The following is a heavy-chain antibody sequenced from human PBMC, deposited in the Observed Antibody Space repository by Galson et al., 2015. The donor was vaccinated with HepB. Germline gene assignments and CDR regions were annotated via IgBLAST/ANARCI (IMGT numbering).Heavy chain of an antibody. CDR1: GFTFSSYA. D-gene: IGHD2-2*01. CDR2: ISGSGGST. Sequence: SLRLSCAASGFTFSSYAMSWVRQAPGKGLEWVSAISGSGGSTYYADSVKGRFTISRDNSKNTLYLQMNSLRAEDTAVYYCAKTGGNIVVVPAATYYYYGMDVWGQGTTVTVSS. V-gene: IGHV3-23*01. J-gene: IGHJ6*02. CDR3: AKTGGNIVVVPAATYYYYGMDV.